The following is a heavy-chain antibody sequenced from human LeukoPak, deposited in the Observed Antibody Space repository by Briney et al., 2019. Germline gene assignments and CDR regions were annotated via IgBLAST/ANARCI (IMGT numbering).Heavy chain of an antibody. CDR2: ISGSGGST. CDR1: GFTFSDYY. Sequence: GGSLRLSCAASGFTFSDYYMSWIRQAPGKGLEWVSAISGSGGSTYYADSVKGRFTISRDNSKNTLYLQMNSLRAEDTAVYYCAKARYVDTAMVTPDYWGQGTLVTVSS. J-gene: IGHJ4*02. V-gene: IGHV3-23*01. CDR3: AKARYVDTAMVTPDY. D-gene: IGHD5-18*01.